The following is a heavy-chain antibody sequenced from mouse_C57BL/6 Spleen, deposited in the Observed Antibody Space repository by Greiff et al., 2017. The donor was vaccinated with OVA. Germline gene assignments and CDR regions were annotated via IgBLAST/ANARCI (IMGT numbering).Heavy chain of an antibody. V-gene: IGHV14-2*01. Sequence: VHVKQSGAELVKPGASVKLSCTASGFNIKDYYMHWVKQRTEQGLEWIGRIDPEDGETKYAPKFQGKATITADTSSNTAYLQLSSLTSEDTAVYYCARGRLRDYYAMDYWGQGTSVTVSS. CDR3: ARGRLRDYYAMDY. J-gene: IGHJ4*01. D-gene: IGHD2-4*01. CDR1: GFNIKDYY. CDR2: IDPEDGET.